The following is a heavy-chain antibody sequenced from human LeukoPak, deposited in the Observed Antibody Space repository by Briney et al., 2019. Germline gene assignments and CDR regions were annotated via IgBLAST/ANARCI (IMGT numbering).Heavy chain of an antibody. CDR2: ISAGNGNT. V-gene: IGHV1-3*01. CDR3: ARDSGSGSNDY. D-gene: IGHD1-26*01. Sequence: AASVKVSCKAPGYTFTSYAIHWVRQAPGQRLEWMGWISAGNGNTKYSQNFQGRVTFISNTSATTAFMELSSLRSEDAAVYYCARDSGSGSNDYWGQGTLVTVSS. CDR1: GYTFTSYA. J-gene: IGHJ4*02.